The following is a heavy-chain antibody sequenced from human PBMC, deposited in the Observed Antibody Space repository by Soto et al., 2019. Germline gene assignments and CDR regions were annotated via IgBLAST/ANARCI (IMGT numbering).Heavy chain of an antibody. Sequence: EVQLVESGGGLVKPGGSLRLSCAASGFTFSSYAMSWVRQAPGKGLEWVSAISGSGGSTYYADSVKGRFTISRDNSKNTLYLQMNSLRAEDTAVYYCARRADYYDSSGYYYFDYWGQGTLVTVSS. V-gene: IGHV3-23*04. CDR1: GFTFSSYA. D-gene: IGHD3-22*01. CDR3: ARRADYYDSSGYYYFDY. J-gene: IGHJ4*02. CDR2: ISGSGGST.